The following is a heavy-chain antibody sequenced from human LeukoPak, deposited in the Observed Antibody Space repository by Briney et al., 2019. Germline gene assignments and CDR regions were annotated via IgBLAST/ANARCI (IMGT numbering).Heavy chain of an antibody. D-gene: IGHD3-22*01. CDR1: GFTFSSYA. Sequence: GGSLRLSCAASGFTFSSYAMSWVRQAPGKGLEWVSAISGSGGSTYYADSVKGRFTISRDNAKNSLYLQMNSLRAEDTAVYYCARDRTARYYYDSRDYFDYWGQGTLVTVSS. V-gene: IGHV3-23*01. CDR2: ISGSGGST. J-gene: IGHJ4*02. CDR3: ARDRTARYYYDSRDYFDY.